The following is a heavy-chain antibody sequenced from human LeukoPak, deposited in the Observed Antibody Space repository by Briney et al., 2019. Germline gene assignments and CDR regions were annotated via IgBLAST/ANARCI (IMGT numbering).Heavy chain of an antibody. CDR3: TKAPLRSCSGAFCYPFDS. J-gene: IGHJ4*02. CDR1: GFTFSNYG. D-gene: IGHD2-8*02. CDR2: TVGGRPDT. Sequence: GGSLRLSCAASGFTFSNYGLSWVRQTPWKGLEWVAATVGGRPDTYHADSVKGRFTVSRDDSRNTIFLQMNSLRIEDTAVYYCTKAPLRSCSGAFCYPFDSWGPGTLVTVSS. V-gene: IGHV3-23*01.